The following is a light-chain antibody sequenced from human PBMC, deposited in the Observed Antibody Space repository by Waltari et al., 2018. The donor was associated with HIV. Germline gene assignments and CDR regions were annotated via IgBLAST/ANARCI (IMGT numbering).Light chain of an antibody. CDR1: SSTIGNQS. V-gene: IGLV1-51*01. Sequence: QSVLTQPPSVSAAPGQKVTISCSGSSSTIGNQSVSWYQQLPGTAPKLLIYDTNKRPSGIADRFSGSKSGTSATLGITGLQTGDEADYYCGTWDSSLNSWEFGGGTKVTVL. J-gene: IGLJ3*02. CDR3: GTWDSSLNSWE. CDR2: DTN.